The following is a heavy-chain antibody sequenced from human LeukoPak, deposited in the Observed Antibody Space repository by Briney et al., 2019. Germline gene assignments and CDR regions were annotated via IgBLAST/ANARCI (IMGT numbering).Heavy chain of an antibody. D-gene: IGHD1-26*01. J-gene: IGHJ4*02. V-gene: IGHV1-2*02. CDR1: GGTFSSYA. CDR3: AREISGFDY. CDR2: INPDSGDT. Sequence: ASVKVSCKASGGTFSSYAISWVRQAPGQGLEWMGWINPDSGDTNFALKFQGRVSMTRDTSTSTAYVELSSLTSDDTAVYYCAREISGFDYWGQGTLVTVSS.